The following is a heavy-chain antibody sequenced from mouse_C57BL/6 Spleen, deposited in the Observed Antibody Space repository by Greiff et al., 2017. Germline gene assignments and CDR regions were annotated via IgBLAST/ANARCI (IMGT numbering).Heavy chain of an antibody. CDR2: IYPGSGNT. CDR3: ARGTAQSKGFDY. J-gene: IGHJ2*01. Sequence: QVQLQQSGPELVKPGASVKISCKASGYSFTSYYIHWVKQRPGQGLEWIGWIYPGSGNTTYNEKFKGKATLTADTSSSTAYMQLSSLTSEDSAVYDCARGTAQSKGFDYGGQGTTLTVSS. D-gene: IGHD3-2*02. V-gene: IGHV1-66*01. CDR1: GYSFTSYY.